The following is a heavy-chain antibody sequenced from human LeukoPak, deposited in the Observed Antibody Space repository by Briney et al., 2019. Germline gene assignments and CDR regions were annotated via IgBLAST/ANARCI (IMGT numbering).Heavy chain of an antibody. CDR2: IRDSGGTT. J-gene: IGHJ3*02. D-gene: IGHD2-2*01. Sequence: GGSLRLSCAASGSTFSSYAMSWVRQAPGKGLEWVSAIRDSGGTTYYADSVKGRFTISRDNSKNTLHLQMNSLRAEDTAVYYCGTTSGYCSSMAYYWRAFDIWGQGTMVTVSS. CDR1: GSTFSSYA. CDR3: GTTSGYCSSMAYYWRAFDI. V-gene: IGHV3-23*01.